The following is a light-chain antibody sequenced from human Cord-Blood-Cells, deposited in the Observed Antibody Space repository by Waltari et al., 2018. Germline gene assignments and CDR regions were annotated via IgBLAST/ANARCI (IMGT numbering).Light chain of an antibody. Sequence: DIQMTQSPSSLSASVGDRVTITCRASQSISSYLNWYQQKPGKAPKLLIYAASSLQSGVPSRFSGSGSGTDFTLTISSLQPEDFATDYWPQSYSTPLTFGGGTKVEIK. CDR2: AAS. J-gene: IGKJ4*01. V-gene: IGKV1-39*01. CDR1: QSISSY. CDR3: PQSYSTPLT.